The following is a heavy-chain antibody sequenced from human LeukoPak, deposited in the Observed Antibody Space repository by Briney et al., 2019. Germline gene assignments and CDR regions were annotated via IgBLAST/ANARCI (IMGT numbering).Heavy chain of an antibody. CDR1: GGPISSGGYY. Sequence: SETLSLTCTVSGGPISSGGYYWSWIRQHPGKGLEWIGYIYTSGGTNYIPSLKGRVTISIDTSKNQFSLKLSSVTAADSAVYYCARLTRLSTSPDRYYLDYWGQGTLVTVSS. D-gene: IGHD6-6*01. CDR2: IYTSGGT. CDR3: ARLTRLSTSPDRYYLDY. V-gene: IGHV4-61*08. J-gene: IGHJ4*02.